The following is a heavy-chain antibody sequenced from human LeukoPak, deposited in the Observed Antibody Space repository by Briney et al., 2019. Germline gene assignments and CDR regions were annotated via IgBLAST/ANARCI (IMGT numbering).Heavy chain of an antibody. J-gene: IGHJ6*03. CDR2: INPSGGST. Sequence: GASVKVSCKASGYTFTSYYMHWVRQAPGQGLEWMGIINPSGGSTSYAQKFQGRVTMTRDTSISTAYMELSRLRSDDTAVYYCARDGGNAQYYYYYYYMDVWGKGTTVTISS. CDR3: ARDGGNAQYYYYYYYMDV. V-gene: IGHV1-46*01. CDR1: GYTFTSYY. D-gene: IGHD4-23*01.